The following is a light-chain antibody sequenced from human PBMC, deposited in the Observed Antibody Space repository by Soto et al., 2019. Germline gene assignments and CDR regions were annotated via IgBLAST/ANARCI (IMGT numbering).Light chain of an antibody. CDR2: AIS. V-gene: IGKV2-30*02. CDR1: QDLVHRDGAPR. CDR3: MKHTHWHQT. J-gene: IGKJ1*01. Sequence: VVLTQAPLSLLISLRQPASISGRSSQDLVHRDGAPRFSWYQQWPCQSSRSLIHAISNRDPGVSDKFSGSVPVTDFPLTISWVEAEDVGIYNWMKHTHWHQTFGQGTKGDIK.